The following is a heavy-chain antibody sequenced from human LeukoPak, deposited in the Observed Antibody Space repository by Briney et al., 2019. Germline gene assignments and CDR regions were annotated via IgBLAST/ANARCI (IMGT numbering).Heavy chain of an antibody. V-gene: IGHV3-23*01. CDR2: ISGSCGST. CDR3: ATYCSSTSCYLFHGMDV. CDR1: GFTFSSYA. Sequence: GGSLRLSCAASGFTFSSYAMSWVRQAPGKGLEWVSAISGSCGSTYYADSVKGRFTISRDTSKNTLYLQMNSLRAEDTAVYYCATYCSSTSCYLFHGMDVWGQGTTVTVSS. D-gene: IGHD2-2*01. J-gene: IGHJ6*02.